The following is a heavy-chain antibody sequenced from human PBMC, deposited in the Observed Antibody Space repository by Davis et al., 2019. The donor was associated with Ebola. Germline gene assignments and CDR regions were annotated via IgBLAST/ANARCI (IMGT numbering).Heavy chain of an antibody. D-gene: IGHD2-21*02. Sequence: GESLKISCAPSGFNFGGYSMNWVRQAPGKGLEWVAYINSNGAITSYADSVKGRFTISRDNAKNSLYLQMNSLRDEDTAVYYCARAGGDCYSHTRCEFAFWGQGSLVTVSS. J-gene: IGHJ4*02. V-gene: IGHV3-48*02. CDR3: ARAGGDCYSHTRCEFAF. CDR1: GFNFGGYS. CDR2: INSNGAIT.